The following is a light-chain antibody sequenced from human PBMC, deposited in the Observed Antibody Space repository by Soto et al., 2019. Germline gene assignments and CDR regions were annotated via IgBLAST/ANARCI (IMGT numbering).Light chain of an antibody. CDR1: QSVSSSY. CDR2: GAS. CDR3: QHYYSTPWT. Sequence: EVVLTQSPGTLSLSPGERATLSCRASQSVSSSYLAWYQQKPGQAPRLLNYGASSRATGIPDRFRGSGSGKDFTPTISILHAEDVAVYYCQHYYSTPWTFGQGTKGDTK. V-gene: IGKV3-20*01. J-gene: IGKJ1*01.